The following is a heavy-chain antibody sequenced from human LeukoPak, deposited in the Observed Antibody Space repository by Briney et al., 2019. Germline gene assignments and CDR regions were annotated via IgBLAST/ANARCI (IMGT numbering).Heavy chain of an antibody. J-gene: IGHJ5*02. CDR2: IYYSGST. CDR1: GGSISNDGYY. V-gene: IGHV4-31*03. D-gene: IGHD7-27*01. CDR3: ARGLTGDQFFDP. Sequence: SETLSLTCNVSGGSISNDGYYWSWIRQHPGKGLEWLGYIYYSGSTYYNPSLKSRVTLSVDTSKSQFSLRLSSVTAADTAVYYCARGLTGDQFFDPWGQGTLFTVSS.